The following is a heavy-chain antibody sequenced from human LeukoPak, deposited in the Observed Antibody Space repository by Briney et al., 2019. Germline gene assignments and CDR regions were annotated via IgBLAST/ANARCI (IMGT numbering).Heavy chain of an antibody. CDR1: GGSISSGVYS. J-gene: IGHJ4*02. CDR3: ARAAYSSGWHTAYYFDY. Sequence: SQTLSLTCAVSGGSISSGVYSWSWVRQPPGKGLEWIGYIYYGGNTYYNPSLKSRLTISLDTSNNQFSLKLSSVTAADTAVYYCARAAYSSGWHTAYYFDYWGQGTLVTVSS. CDR2: IYYGGNT. D-gene: IGHD6-19*01. V-gene: IGHV4-30-4*07.